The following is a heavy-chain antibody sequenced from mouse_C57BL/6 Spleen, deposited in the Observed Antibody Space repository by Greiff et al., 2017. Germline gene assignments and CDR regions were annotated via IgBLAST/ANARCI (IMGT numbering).Heavy chain of an antibody. CDR3: AGWDLYYFDY. V-gene: IGHV1-50*01. Sequence: VKLQESGAELVKPGASVKLSCKASGYTFTSYWMQWVKQRPGQGLEWIGEIDPSDSYTNYNQKFKGKATLTVDTSSSTAYMQLSSLTSEDSAVYYCAGWDLYYFDYWGQGTTLTVSS. CDR1: GYTFTSYW. CDR2: IDPSDSYT. J-gene: IGHJ2*01. D-gene: IGHD4-1*01.